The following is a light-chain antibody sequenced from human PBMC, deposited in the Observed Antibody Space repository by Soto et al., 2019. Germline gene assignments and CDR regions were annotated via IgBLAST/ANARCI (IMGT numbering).Light chain of an antibody. CDR3: QQYNSYSWT. V-gene: IGKV1-5*03. CDR1: QSISSS. Sequence: HIPESRSTLSAPVGDRVTITFPASQSISSSLASYQQKSGQASKLLISKASSLESGVPSRFSGSGSGTEFTLTITSLQPDHFATDFRQQYNSYSWTFGQGTKVDIK. CDR2: KAS. J-gene: IGKJ1*01.